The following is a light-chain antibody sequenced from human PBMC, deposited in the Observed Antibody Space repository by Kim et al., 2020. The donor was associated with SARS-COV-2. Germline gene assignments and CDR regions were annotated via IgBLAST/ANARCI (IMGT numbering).Light chain of an antibody. J-gene: IGLJ2*01. CDR2: AVD. CDR1: SSNIGSDT. V-gene: IGLV1-44*01. CDR3: AVWDDSLNGPS. Sequence: RVTISCSGRSSNIGSDTVNWYQQLPGAAPKLLIYAVDQRPSGVPDRFSGSNSGTSASLAISGLRSEDEAVYYCAVWDDSLNGPSFGGGTQLTVL.